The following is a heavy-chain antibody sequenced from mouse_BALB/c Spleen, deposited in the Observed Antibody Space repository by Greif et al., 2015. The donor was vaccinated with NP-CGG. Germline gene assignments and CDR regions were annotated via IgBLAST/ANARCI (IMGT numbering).Heavy chain of an antibody. CDR1: GFSLTSYG. J-gene: IGHJ4*01. Sequence: QVRLQQSGPGLVAPSQSLSITCTVSGFSLTSYGVHWVRQPPGKGLEWLGVIWAGGSTNYNSALMSRLSINKDNSKSXVFLKMNSLQTDDTAMYYCARDSLYDYDKVMDYWGQGTSVTVSS. D-gene: IGHD2-4*01. V-gene: IGHV2-9*02. CDR2: IWAGGST. CDR3: ARDSLYDYDKVMDY.